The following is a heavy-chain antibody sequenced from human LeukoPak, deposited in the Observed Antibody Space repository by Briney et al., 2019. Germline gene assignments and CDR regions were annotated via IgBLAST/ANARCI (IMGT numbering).Heavy chain of an antibody. Sequence: GESLKISCKGSGYSFTNYWIGWVRQMPGKGLEWMGIIYPGDSDTRYSPSFQGQVTISADKSISTAYLQWSTLKASDTAMYFCARLAGQWLVPNYFYYMDVWGKGITVTVSS. CDR1: GYSFTNYW. V-gene: IGHV5-51*01. CDR2: IYPGDSDT. CDR3: ARLAGQWLVPNYFYYMDV. J-gene: IGHJ6*03. D-gene: IGHD6-19*01.